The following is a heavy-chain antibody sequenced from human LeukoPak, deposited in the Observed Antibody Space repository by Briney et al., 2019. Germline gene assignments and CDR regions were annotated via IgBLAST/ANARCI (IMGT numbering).Heavy chain of an antibody. CDR2: ISGSGGST. Sequence: PGGSLSLSCAAAGFTFSSYAMSWVRKAPGKGLEWVSTISGSGGSTYYADSVKGRFTISRDNSKNTLYLQMNGLRAGDAAVYYGAIEYGDYCGQGTLVTVSS. D-gene: IGHD2/OR15-2a*01. V-gene: IGHV3-23*01. CDR3: AIEYGDY. J-gene: IGHJ4*02. CDR1: GFTFSSYA.